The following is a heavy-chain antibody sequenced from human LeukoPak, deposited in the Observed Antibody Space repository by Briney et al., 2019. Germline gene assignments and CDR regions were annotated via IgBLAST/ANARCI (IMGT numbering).Heavy chain of an antibody. V-gene: IGHV3-48*02. Sequence: GGSLRLSCAASEFTFSSYSMNWVRQAPGKGLEWVSYISSSSSTIYYADSVKGRFTISRDNAKNSLYLQMNSLRDEDTAVYYCARDPKTGTTVYYYYYYGMDVWGQGTTVTVSS. J-gene: IGHJ6*02. CDR2: ISSSSSTI. CDR3: ARDPKTGTTVYYYYYYGMDV. CDR1: EFTFSSYS. D-gene: IGHD1-7*01.